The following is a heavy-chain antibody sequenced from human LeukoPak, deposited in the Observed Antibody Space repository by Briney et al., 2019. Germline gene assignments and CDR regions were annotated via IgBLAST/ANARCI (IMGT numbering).Heavy chain of an antibody. Sequence: GESLKISCKGSGYSFSSYWIGWVRRMPGKGLEWMGIIFPGDSDTRYSPSFQGQVTIPADKSISTAYLQWSSLKASDTAMYYCARHVSWGYGDYVDCWGQGILVTVSS. CDR3: ARHVSWGYGDYVDC. V-gene: IGHV5-51*01. J-gene: IGHJ4*02. CDR2: IFPGDSDT. D-gene: IGHD4-17*01. CDR1: GYSFSSYW.